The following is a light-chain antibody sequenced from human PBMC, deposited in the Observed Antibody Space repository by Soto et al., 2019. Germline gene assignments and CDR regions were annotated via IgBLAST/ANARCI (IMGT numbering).Light chain of an antibody. CDR2: AAS. CDR3: QQYGSSRWT. Sequence: EIVLTQSPDTLSLFPGERATLSCRASQSVSSTYLAWYQQKPGQAPRPLISAASSRATGTPDRFSGSGSGTDFTLTISRLEPEDVAVYYCQQYGSSRWTFGQGTKVEIK. J-gene: IGKJ1*01. V-gene: IGKV3-20*01. CDR1: QSVSSTY.